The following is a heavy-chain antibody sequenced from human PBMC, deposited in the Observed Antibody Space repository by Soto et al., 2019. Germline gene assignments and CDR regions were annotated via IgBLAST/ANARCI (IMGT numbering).Heavy chain of an antibody. CDR1: GYTFTSYG. J-gene: IGHJ4*02. CDR2: ISAYNGIT. CDR3: AREGYGSGWSLFDY. D-gene: IGHD6-19*01. Sequence: ASVKVSCKASGYTFTSYGISWVRQAPGQGLEWMGWISAYNGITNYAQKLQGRVTMTTDTSTSTAYMELRSLRSDDTAVYYCAREGYGSGWSLFDYWGQGTLVTVSS. V-gene: IGHV1-18*04.